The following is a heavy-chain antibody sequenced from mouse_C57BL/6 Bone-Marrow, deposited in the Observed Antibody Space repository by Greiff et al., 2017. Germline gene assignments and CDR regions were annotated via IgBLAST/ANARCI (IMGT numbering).Heavy chain of an antibody. CDR1: GFNIKDDY. CDR3: TPITTVVATDYAMDY. V-gene: IGHV14-4*01. J-gene: IGHJ4*01. D-gene: IGHD1-1*01. CDR2: IDPENGDT. Sequence: EVQLQQSGAELVRPGASVKLSCTASGFNIKDDYMHWVKQRPEQGLEWIGWIDPENGDTEYASKFQGKATITADTSSNTAYLQLSSLTSEDTAVYYGTPITTVVATDYAMDYWGQGTSVTVSS.